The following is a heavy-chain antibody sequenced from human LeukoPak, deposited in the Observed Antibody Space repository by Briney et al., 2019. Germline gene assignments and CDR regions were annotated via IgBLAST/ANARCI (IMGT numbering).Heavy chain of an antibody. CDR2: ISNNGGYT. Sequence: GGSLRLSCAASGFTFSSSAMSWVRQAPGKGLEWVSAISNNGGYTYYADSVQGRFTISTDNSKSTLCLQMNSLRAEDTAVYYCAKQLGYCSDGSCYFPYWGQGTLVTVSS. CDR1: GFTFSSSA. V-gene: IGHV3-23*01. CDR3: AKQLGYCSDGSCYFPY. J-gene: IGHJ4*02. D-gene: IGHD2-15*01.